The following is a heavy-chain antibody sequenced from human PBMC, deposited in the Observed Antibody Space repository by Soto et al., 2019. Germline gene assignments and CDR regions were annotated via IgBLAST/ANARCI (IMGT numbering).Heavy chain of an antibody. CDR1: RYSFTSYW. CDR3: ASDRRIAVAGTVYYSYSGLEA. Sequence: LKISYKASRYSFTSYWFSGVQEMPGKGLEGMGGVDPSDSYTNYSPSFQGHVTISADKSISTAYLQWSSLKASDTAMYYCASDRRIAVAGTVYYSYSGLEARSQ. CDR2: VDPSDSYT. J-gene: IGHJ6*02. D-gene: IGHD6-19*01. V-gene: IGHV5-10-1*01.